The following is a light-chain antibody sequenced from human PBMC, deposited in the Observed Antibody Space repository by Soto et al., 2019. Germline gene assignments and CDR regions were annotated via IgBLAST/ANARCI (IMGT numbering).Light chain of an antibody. CDR2: GAS. CDR3: QQYGSSLIT. J-gene: IGKJ5*01. V-gene: IGKV3-20*01. CDR1: QSVSSSY. Sequence: EIVLTQSPGTLSLSPGERATISCRDSQSVSSSYLAWYQQKPGQAPRLLIYGASSRATGIPDRFSGSGSGTDFTLTISRLEPEDFAVYYCQQYGSSLITFGQGTRLEIK.